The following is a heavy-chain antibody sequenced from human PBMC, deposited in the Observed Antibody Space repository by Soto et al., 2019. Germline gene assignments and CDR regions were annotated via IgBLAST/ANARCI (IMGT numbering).Heavy chain of an antibody. D-gene: IGHD5-12*01. Sequence: ESLKSSCKGSGYSFTSYWISWVRQMPGKGLEWMGRIDPSDSYTNYSPSFQGHVTISADKSISTAYLQWSSLKASDTAMYYCARRLVATSDYYYGMDVWGQGTTVTVSS. CDR2: IDPSDSYT. CDR1: GYSFTSYW. V-gene: IGHV5-10-1*01. J-gene: IGHJ6*02. CDR3: ARRLVATSDYYYGMDV.